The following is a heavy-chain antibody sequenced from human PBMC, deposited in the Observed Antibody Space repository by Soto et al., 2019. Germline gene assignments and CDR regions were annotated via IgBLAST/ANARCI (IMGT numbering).Heavy chain of an antibody. Sequence: SVKGSCKASGGTISSYAISWVRQAPGQGLEWMGGIIPIFGTANYAQKFQGRVTITADESTSTAYMELSSLRSEDTAVYYCARRFYYDSSGYSGFDYWGQGTLVTVSS. CDR2: IIPIFGTA. V-gene: IGHV1-69*13. J-gene: IGHJ4*02. D-gene: IGHD3-22*01. CDR1: GGTISSYA. CDR3: ARRFYYDSSGYSGFDY.